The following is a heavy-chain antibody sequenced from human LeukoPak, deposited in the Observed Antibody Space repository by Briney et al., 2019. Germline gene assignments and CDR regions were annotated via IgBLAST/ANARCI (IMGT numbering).Heavy chain of an antibody. D-gene: IGHD6-6*01. J-gene: IGHJ4*02. V-gene: IGHV3-23*01. CDR3: AKGMEYSSSQGVFDY. CDR1: GFTFSSYE. CDR2: ISGSGGST. Sequence: GGSLRLSCAASGFTFSSYEMNWVRQAPGKGLEWVSAISGSGGSTYYADSVKGRFTISRDNSKNTLYLQMNSLRAEDTAVYYCAKGMEYSSSQGVFDYWGQGTLVTVSS.